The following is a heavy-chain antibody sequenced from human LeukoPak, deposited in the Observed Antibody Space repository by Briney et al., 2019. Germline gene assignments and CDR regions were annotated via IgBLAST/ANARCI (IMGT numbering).Heavy chain of an antibody. CDR1: GGSISSYY. J-gene: IGHJ6*03. Sequence: SETLSLTCTVSGGSISSYYWSWIRQPAGKGLEWIGRIYTSGSTNYNPSFKSRVTMSVDTSKNQFSLNLSSVTAADTAVYYCARDKSGYDPVFYYYYMDVWGKGTTVTISS. V-gene: IGHV4-4*07. CDR2: IYTSGST. D-gene: IGHD5-12*01. CDR3: ARDKSGYDPVFYYYYMDV.